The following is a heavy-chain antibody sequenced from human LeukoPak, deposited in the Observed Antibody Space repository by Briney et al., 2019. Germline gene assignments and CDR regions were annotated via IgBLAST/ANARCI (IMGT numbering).Heavy chain of an antibody. J-gene: IGHJ3*02. V-gene: IGHV3-48*01. CDR3: AKDLAVVVPAAMIPDAFDI. CDR2: ISSSSSTI. CDR1: GFTFSSKS. D-gene: IGHD2-2*01. Sequence: PGGSLRLSCAASGFTFSSKSMNWVRQAPGKGLEWVSYISSSSSTIYYADSVKGRFTISRDNSKNTLYLQMNSLRAEDTAVYYCAKDLAVVVPAAMIPDAFDIWGQGTMVTVSS.